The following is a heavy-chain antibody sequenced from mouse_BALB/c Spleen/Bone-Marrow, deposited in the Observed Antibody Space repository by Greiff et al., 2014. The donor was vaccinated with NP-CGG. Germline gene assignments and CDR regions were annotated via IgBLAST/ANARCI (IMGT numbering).Heavy chain of an antibody. Sequence: VQLQQSGPGLVAPSQSLSITCTVSGFSLNDYGVSWIRQPPGKGLEWLGVIWGGGSTYYNSALKSRLSIGKDNSKGQVFLKMNSLQTDDTAMYYCAKQYGNYDWYFDVWGAGTTVTVSS. CDR1: GFSLNDYG. CDR3: AKQYGNYDWYFDV. D-gene: IGHD2-1*01. V-gene: IGHV2-6-5*01. J-gene: IGHJ1*01. CDR2: IWGGGST.